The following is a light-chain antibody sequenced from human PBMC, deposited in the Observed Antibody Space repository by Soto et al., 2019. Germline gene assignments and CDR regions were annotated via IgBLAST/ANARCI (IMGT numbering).Light chain of an antibody. CDR2: GAS. Sequence: EIVLTQSPGTLSLSPGERATLSCRASQSVSSSYLAWYQQKTGQAPRLLIYGASSRATGIPDRFSGSGSGSDFTLTISRLEPEGFAAYYWQQYGSSRTFGQGTKVEIK. CDR3: QQYGSSRT. CDR1: QSVSSSY. J-gene: IGKJ1*01. V-gene: IGKV3-20*01.